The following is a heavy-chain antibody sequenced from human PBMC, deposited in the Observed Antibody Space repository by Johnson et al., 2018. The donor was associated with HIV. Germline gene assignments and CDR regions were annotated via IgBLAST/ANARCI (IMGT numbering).Heavy chain of an antibody. J-gene: IGHJ3*02. Sequence: VQLVESWGGVVQPGGSLRLSCAASGFTFSSHAMHWVRQAPGKGLEWVTFISNDGSKHYNADSVKGRFTISRDNSKNTLYLQMNSLRAEDTAVYYCALGGSWYAFDIWGQGTMVTVSS. CDR3: ALGGSWYAFDI. V-gene: IGHV3-30*04. D-gene: IGHD2-15*01. CDR2: ISNDGSKH. CDR1: GFTFSSHA.